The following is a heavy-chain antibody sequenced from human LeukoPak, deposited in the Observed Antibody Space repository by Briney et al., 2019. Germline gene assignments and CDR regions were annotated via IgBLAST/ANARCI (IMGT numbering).Heavy chain of an antibody. J-gene: IGHJ3*02. Sequence: ASVKVSCKASGYSFTSYAMNWVRQAPGQGLEWMGWINPNSGGTNYAQKFQGWVTMTRDTSISTAYMELSRLRSDDTAVYYCARDVYGSGSFAFDIWGQGTMVTVSS. CDR2: INPNSGGT. V-gene: IGHV1-2*04. CDR3: ARDVYGSGSFAFDI. CDR1: GYSFTSYA. D-gene: IGHD3-10*01.